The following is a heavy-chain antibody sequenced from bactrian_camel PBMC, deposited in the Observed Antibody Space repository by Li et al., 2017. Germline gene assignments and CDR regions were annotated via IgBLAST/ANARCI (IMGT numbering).Heavy chain of an antibody. J-gene: IGHJ4*01. Sequence: VQLVESGGGSVQAGGALRLSCAAFGYKPERPFSAFAVGYFRQVPGEEREAVAVIDSNDNIRYIDPVMGRFTISRDNVKKMLFLDMKDLKPEDTAMYYCAAGPDVGREKHLTADQVLSIRRNNFWGQGTQVTVS. D-gene: IGHD3*01. V-gene: IGHV3S53*01. CDR2: IDSNDNI. CDR3: AAGPDVGREKHLTADQVLSIRRNNF. CDR1: GYKPERPFSAFA.